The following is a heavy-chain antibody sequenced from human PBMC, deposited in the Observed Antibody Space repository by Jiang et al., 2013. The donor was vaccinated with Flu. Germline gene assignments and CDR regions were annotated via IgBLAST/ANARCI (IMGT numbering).Heavy chain of an antibody. CDR3: ARDMITFGGLIAHRRGFDY. D-gene: IGHD3-16*02. V-gene: IGHV4-4*02. Sequence: SGSGLVKPSGTLSLTCAVSGGSISRSVWWSWVRQPPGKGLEWIGEIYYTGGTNYNPSLKSRVTISLDKSKNQFSLKLSSVTAADTAVYYCARDMITFGGLIAHRRGFDYWGQGTLVTVSS. CDR1: GGSISRSVW. CDR2: IYYTGGT. J-gene: IGHJ4*02.